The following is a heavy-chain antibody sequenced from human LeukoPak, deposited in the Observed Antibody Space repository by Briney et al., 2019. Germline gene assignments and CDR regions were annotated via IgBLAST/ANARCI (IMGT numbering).Heavy chain of an antibody. CDR2: ISGSGDNT. Sequence: GGSLRLSCAASRFAFSSYAMSWVRQAPGKGLEWVSGISGSGDNTYYADSVKGRFTISRDNSKNTLYVQVNSLGTEDTAAYYCAKGSYYDSSGSFYFDYWGQGTLVTVSS. CDR3: AKGSYYDSSGSFYFDY. V-gene: IGHV3-23*01. D-gene: IGHD3-22*01. CDR1: RFAFSSYA. J-gene: IGHJ4*02.